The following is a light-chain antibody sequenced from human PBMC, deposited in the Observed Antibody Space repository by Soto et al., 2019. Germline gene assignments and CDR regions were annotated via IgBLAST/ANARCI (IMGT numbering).Light chain of an antibody. J-gene: IGKJ4*01. CDR2: GAS. CDR3: LQYNSYPFT. Sequence: DIQITQSPSAMSASLGDRVTITCRASQGISNSLAWFQQKPGRVPKRLIYGASTLQSWAPSRFSGSASGAAFTLTISSLQPEDFATYYCLQYNSYPFTFGGGTKVEIK. CDR1: QGISNS. V-gene: IGKV1-17*03.